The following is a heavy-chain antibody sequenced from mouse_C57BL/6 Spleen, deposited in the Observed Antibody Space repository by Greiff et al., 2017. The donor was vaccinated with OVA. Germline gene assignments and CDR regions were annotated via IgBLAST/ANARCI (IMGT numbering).Heavy chain of an antibody. V-gene: IGHV10-3*01. J-gene: IGHJ4*01. CDR1: GFTFNTYA. CDR2: IRSKSSNYAT. D-gene: IGHD2-5*01. Sequence: DVKLVESGGGLVQPKGSLKLSCAASGFTFNTYAMHWVRQAPGKGLEWVARIRSKSSNYATYYADSVKDRFTISRDDSQSMLYLQMNNLKTADTSMNYCVMDSNWAMDYWGQGTSVTVSS. CDR3: VMDSNWAMDY.